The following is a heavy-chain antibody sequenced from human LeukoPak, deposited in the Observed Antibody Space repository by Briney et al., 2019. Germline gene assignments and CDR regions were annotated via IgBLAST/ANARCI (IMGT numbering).Heavy chain of an antibody. CDR3: AKDGGTSVGDYFHS. D-gene: IGHD1-7*01. V-gene: IGHV3-33*03. J-gene: IGHJ4*02. Sequence: GGSLRLSCAASGFTFNNYGMHWVRQAPGKGLEWVAVIWYDGTNIYYTDPVKGRFTISRDNSKNTLDLQMNSLRAGDTAVYYCAKDGGTSVGDYFHSWGQGTLVTVSS. CDR1: GFTFNNYG. CDR2: IWYDGTNI.